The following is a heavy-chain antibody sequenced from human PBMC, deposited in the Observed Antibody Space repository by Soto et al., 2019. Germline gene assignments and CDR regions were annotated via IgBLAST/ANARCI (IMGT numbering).Heavy chain of an antibody. V-gene: IGHV4-34*01. Sequence: SETLSLTCAVYGGSFSGYYWSWIRQPPGKGLEWIGEINHSGSTNYNPSLKSRVTISVDTSKNQFSLKLSSVTAADTAVYYCARGRVVVVPAAHRWFDPWGQGTLVTVSS. J-gene: IGHJ5*02. CDR3: ARGRVVVVPAAHRWFDP. D-gene: IGHD2-2*01. CDR2: INHSGST. CDR1: GGSFSGYY.